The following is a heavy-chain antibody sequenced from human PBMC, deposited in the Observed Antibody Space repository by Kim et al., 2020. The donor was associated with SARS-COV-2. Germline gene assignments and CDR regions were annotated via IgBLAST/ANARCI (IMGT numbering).Heavy chain of an antibody. J-gene: IGHJ4*02. D-gene: IGHD4-4*01. CDR1: GYTFTSYA. CDR2: INTNTGNP. CDR3: ARDSGNDYSVFLDY. V-gene: IGHV7-4-1*02. Sequence: ASVKVSCKASGYTFTSYAMNWVRQAPGQGLEWMGWINTNTGNPTYSQGFTGRFVFPLDTSVSTAYLQISSLKAEDTAVYYCARDSGNDYSVFLDYWGQGTLVTVSS.